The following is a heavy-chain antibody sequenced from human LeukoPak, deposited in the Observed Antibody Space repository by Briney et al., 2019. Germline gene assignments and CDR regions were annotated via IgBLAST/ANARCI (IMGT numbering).Heavy chain of an antibody. CDR2: IKQEGSEK. CDR1: GFTFSSYW. V-gene: IGHV3-7*01. D-gene: IGHD5-24*01. Sequence: GGSLRLSCAASGFTFSSYWMSWVRQAPGKGLEWVANIKQEGSEKYYVDSVKGRFTISRDNAKNSLYLQMNSLRAEDTAVYYCARTRDGYNYAFDYWGQGTLVTVSS. CDR3: ARTRDGYNYAFDY. J-gene: IGHJ4*02.